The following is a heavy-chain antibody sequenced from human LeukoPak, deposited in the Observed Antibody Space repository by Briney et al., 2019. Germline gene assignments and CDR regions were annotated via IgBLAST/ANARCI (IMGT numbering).Heavy chain of an antibody. CDR2: ISGSGGST. J-gene: IGHJ4*02. Sequence: GGSLRLSCAASGFTFSSYGMSWVRQAPGKGLEWVSAISGSGGSTYYADSVKGRFTISRDNSKNTLYLQMNSLRAEDTAVYYCAKDYSSGYYYPLYYFDYWGQGTLVTVSS. CDR3: AKDYSSGYYYPLYYFDY. D-gene: IGHD3-22*01. V-gene: IGHV3-23*01. CDR1: GFTFSSYG.